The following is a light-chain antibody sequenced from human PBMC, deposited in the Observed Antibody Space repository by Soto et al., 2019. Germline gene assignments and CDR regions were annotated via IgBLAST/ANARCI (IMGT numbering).Light chain of an antibody. J-gene: IGLJ2*01. CDR3: CSYAGSATLV. CDR1: SSDVGSYNL. Sequence: QSALTQPASVSGSPGQSITISCTGTSSDVGSYNLVSWYQQQPGKAPKVMIYEGSERPSGVSNRFSGSKSGNTASLTISGLQAEDEADYYCCSYAGSATLVFGGGTKGTVL. CDR2: EGS. V-gene: IGLV2-23*01.